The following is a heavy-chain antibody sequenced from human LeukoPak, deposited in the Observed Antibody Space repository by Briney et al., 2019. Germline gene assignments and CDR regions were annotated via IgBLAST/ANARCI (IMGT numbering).Heavy chain of an antibody. J-gene: IGHJ4*02. CDR2: ISDSGGRT. D-gene: IGHD6-19*01. Sequence: GGSLRLSCAVSGITLSNYGMSWVRQAPGKGLEWVAGISDSGGRTNYADSVKGRFTISRDNPKNTLYLQMNSLRAEDTAVYFCARGQWLGQFFFLDYWGQGTLVTASS. CDR3: ARGQWLGQFFFLDY. CDR1: GITLSNYG. V-gene: IGHV3-23*01.